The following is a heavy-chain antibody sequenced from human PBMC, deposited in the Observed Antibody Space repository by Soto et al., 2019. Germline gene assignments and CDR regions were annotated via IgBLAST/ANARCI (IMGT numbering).Heavy chain of an antibody. V-gene: IGHV3-23*01. CDR2: ISGSGGST. CDR1: GFTFSSYA. J-gene: IGHJ3*02. D-gene: IGHD2-15*01. CDR3: AKDGRAIVVVVAATYDAFDI. Sequence: GGSLRLSCAASGFTFSSYAMSWVRQAPGKGLEWVSAISGSGGSTYYADSVKGRFTISRDNSKNTLYLQMNSLRAEDTAVYYCAKDGRAIVVVVAATYDAFDIWGQGTMVTVSS.